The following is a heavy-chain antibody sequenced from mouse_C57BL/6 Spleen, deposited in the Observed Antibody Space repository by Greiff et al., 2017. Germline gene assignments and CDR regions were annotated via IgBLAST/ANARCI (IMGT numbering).Heavy chain of an antibody. CDR2: INPNYGTT. CDR1: GYSFTDYN. J-gene: IGHJ4*01. D-gene: IGHD1-1*01. Sequence: EVKLVESGPELVKPGASVKISCKASGYSFTDYNMNWVKQSNGKSLEWIGVINPNYGTTSYNQKFKGKATLTVDQSSSTAYMQLNSLTSEDSAVYYCASPYGSSYFYAMDYWGQGTSVTVSS. CDR3: ASPYGSSYFYAMDY. V-gene: IGHV1-39*01.